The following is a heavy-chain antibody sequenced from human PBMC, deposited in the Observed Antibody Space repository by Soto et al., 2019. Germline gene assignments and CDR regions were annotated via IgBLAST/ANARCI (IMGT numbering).Heavy chain of an antibody. D-gene: IGHD6-19*01. CDR2: INPNSGGT. CDR1: GYTFTGYY. J-gene: IGHJ4*02. V-gene: IGHV1-2*04. Sequence: ASVKVSCKASGYTFTGYYMHRVRQAPGQGLEWMGWINPNSGGTNYAQKFQGWVTMTRDTSISTAYMELSRLRSDDTAVYYCARAAAVAGTHAIDYWGQGTLVTVSS. CDR3: ARAAAVAGTHAIDY.